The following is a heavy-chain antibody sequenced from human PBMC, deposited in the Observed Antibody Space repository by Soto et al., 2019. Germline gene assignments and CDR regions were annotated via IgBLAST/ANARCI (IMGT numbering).Heavy chain of an antibody. J-gene: IGHJ6*02. V-gene: IGHV3-66*01. CDR1: EFTVSSNN. CDR2: IYSGGST. CDR3: ARVGLVPSAFRWYHLAV. D-gene: IGHD2-2*01. Sequence: PGGSLRLSCAASEFTVSSNNISWFRQVPGKGLEWGSVIYSGGSTYYADSVKGRFTISRDNSKNTLYLQMNSLRAEDTAVYYCARVGLVPSAFRWYHLAVRAQDTTVPVSS.